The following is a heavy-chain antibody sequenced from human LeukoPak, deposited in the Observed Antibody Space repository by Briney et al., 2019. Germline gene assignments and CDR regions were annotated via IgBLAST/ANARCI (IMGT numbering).Heavy chain of an antibody. J-gene: IGHJ5*02. CDR1: GYTFTGYY. CDR2: INPNSGGT. CDR3: ARRRVYSSGWYWFAP. V-gene: IGHV1-2*02. D-gene: IGHD6-19*01. Sequence: GASVKVSCKASGYTFTGYYMHWVRQAPGQGLEWMGWINPNSGGTNYAQKFQGRVTMTRDTSISTAYMELSRLRSDDTAVYYCARRRVYSSGWYWFAPWGQGTLVTVSS.